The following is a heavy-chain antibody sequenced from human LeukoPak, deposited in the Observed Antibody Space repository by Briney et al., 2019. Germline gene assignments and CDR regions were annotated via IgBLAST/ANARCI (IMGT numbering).Heavy chain of an antibody. Sequence: GGSLRLSCVASEFTSSDYTMNWVRQAPGKGLEWVSSISSRSSFIYYADSVRGRFTISRDNARNSLYLQMNSLRAEDTAVYYCARGKPGYSYFEYWGQGTLVTVSS. CDR1: EFTSSDYT. J-gene: IGHJ4*02. D-gene: IGHD5-18*01. CDR3: ARGKPGYSYFEY. CDR2: ISSRSSFI. V-gene: IGHV3-21*01.